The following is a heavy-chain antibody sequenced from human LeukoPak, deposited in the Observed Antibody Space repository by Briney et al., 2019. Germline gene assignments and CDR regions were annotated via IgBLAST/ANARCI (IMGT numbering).Heavy chain of an antibody. V-gene: IGHV4-31*03. Sequence: PSQTLSLTCTVSGGSISSGGYYWSWIRQRPGKGLEWIGYIYYSGSTYYNPSLKSRVTISVDTSKNQFSLKLSSVTAADTAVYYCARKVVAARSFDYWGQGTLVIVSS. CDR2: IYYSGST. J-gene: IGHJ4*02. CDR3: ARKVVAARSFDY. CDR1: GGSISSGGYY. D-gene: IGHD2-15*01.